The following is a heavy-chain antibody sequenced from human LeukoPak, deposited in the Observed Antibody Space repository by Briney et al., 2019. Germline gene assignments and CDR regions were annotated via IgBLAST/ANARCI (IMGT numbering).Heavy chain of an antibody. CDR1: GYSISSGYY. D-gene: IGHD3-22*01. J-gene: IGHJ6*03. CDR3: ARSQGWYYYDSSGYRRDYYYYMDV. CDR2: IYHSGST. V-gene: IGHV4-38-2*02. Sequence: PSETLSLTCTVSGYSISSGYYWGWMRQAPGKGLEWIGSIYHSGSTYYNPSLKSRVTISVDTSKNPFSLKLSSVTAADTAVYYCARSQGWYYYDSSGYRRDYYYYMDVWGKGTTVTISS.